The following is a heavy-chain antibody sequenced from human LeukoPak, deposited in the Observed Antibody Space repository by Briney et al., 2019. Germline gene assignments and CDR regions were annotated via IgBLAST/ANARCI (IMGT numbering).Heavy chain of an antibody. CDR1: GFTFSGSA. V-gene: IGHV3-23*01. CDR2: ITGSDDKT. Sequence: GGSLSLSCAASGFTFSGSAMTWVRQAPGKGLQWVSTITGSDDKTYYADSVKGRFTISRDFSKNMVHLHMNSLRVEDTAIYYCAKGPQLYSGYRPDYWGQGTLVTVSS. D-gene: IGHD5-12*01. J-gene: IGHJ4*02. CDR3: AKGPQLYSGYRPDY.